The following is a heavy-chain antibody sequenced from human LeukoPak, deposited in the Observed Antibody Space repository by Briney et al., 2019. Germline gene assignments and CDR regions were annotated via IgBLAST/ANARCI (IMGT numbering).Heavy chain of an antibody. V-gene: IGHV3-49*03. CDR2: IRSKHYGETI. Sequence: PGGSLRLSCAASGFSFGDVGMSWFRQAPGKGLEWVGFIRSKHYGETIDYAASVRGRFTISRDDSKSILYLQMNSLRADDTAVYYCAKAYGSSGYYQLPIDFWGQGTLVTVSS. J-gene: IGHJ4*02. CDR3: AKAYGSSGYYQLPIDF. D-gene: IGHD3-22*01. CDR1: GFSFGDVG.